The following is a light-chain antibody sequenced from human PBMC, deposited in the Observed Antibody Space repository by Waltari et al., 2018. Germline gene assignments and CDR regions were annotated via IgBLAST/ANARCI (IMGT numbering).Light chain of an antibody. CDR3: CSYVGLGTYV. CDR2: EVT. J-gene: IGLJ1*01. CDR1: SSAVGNYNL. Sequence: QSGLAQPASASGSPGQAITITCTGTSSAVGNYNLVPWYPQRPGKAPRLLIYEVTKRAPGTSDRFSASKSGNTASLSISGLQAQEDEADYYCCSYVGLGTYVFGTGTKVTV. V-gene: IGLV2-23*02.